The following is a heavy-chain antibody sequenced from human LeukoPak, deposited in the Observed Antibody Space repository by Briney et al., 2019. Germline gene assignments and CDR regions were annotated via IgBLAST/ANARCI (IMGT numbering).Heavy chain of an antibody. V-gene: IGHV4-59*08. CDR3: ARRGGDYEGAFDI. CDR1: GGSISSYY. J-gene: IGHJ3*02. CDR2: IYYSGST. Sequence: SETLSLTCTVSGGSISSYYWSWIRQPPGKGLEWIGYIYYSGSTNYNPSLKSRVTISVDTSKNQFSLKLSSVTAADTAVYYCARRGGDYEGAFDIWGQGTMVTVSS. D-gene: IGHD4-17*01.